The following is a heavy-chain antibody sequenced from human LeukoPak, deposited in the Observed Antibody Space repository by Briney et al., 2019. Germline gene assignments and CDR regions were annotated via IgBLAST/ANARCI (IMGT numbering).Heavy chain of an antibody. Sequence: ASVKVSCKVSGYTLTELSMHWVRQAPGKGLEWMGGFDPEDGETIYAQKFQGRVTMTEDTSTDTAYMEPSSLRSEDTAVYYCATEGRGVAARVAYPTWGQGTLVTVSS. CDR2: FDPEDGET. J-gene: IGHJ5*02. D-gene: IGHD6-6*01. CDR3: ATEGRGVAARVAYPT. V-gene: IGHV1-24*01. CDR1: GYTLTELS.